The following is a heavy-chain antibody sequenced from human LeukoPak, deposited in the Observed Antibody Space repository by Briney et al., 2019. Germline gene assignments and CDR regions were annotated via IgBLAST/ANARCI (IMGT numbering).Heavy chain of an antibody. CDR2: ISSRSFNI. CDR1: GFTFSNAW. Sequence: PGGSLRLSCAASGFTFSNAWMNWMGWVRQAGGEGLAWVSYISSRSFNIGYADAGKGLSTISRDNSKNSLYLQMDSLRVEDTAVYYCVRDPSYGSSWYYYMDVWGKGTTVTVSS. D-gene: IGHD6-13*01. J-gene: IGHJ6*03. V-gene: IGHV3-48*04. CDR3: VRDPSYGSSWYYYMDV.